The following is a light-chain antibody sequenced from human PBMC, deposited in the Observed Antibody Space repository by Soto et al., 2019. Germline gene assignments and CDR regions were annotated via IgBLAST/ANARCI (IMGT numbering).Light chain of an antibody. J-gene: IGKJ1*01. CDR2: GAS. CDR3: QQYDSSPSCT. V-gene: IGKV3-15*01. CDR1: QSVSNY. Sequence: EIVMTQSPATLSVSPGERATLSCRASQSVSNYLAWYQQKPGQAPRLLISGASTRATGSPARFSGSGSGTEFTLTISSLESEDFAVYHCQQYDSSPSCTFGQGTKVEIK.